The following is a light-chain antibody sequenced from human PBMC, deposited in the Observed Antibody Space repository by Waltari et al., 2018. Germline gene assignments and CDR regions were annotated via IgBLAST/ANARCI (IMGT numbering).Light chain of an antibody. J-gene: IGKJ4*01. CDR3: QHRNHWPRT. V-gene: IGKV3-11*01. Sequence: VLTQSPATLSLSPGERATLSCRASQSVSGYFAWYQQKPGQAPRLLIYDGSNRATGIPPRFSGSWSGTDCTLTISSLEPEDFAVYYCQHRNHWPRTFGGGTKVEFK. CDR1: QSVSGY. CDR2: DGS.